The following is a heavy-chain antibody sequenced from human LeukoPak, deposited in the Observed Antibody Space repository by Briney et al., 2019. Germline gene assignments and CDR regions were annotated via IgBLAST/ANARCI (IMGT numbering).Heavy chain of an antibody. D-gene: IGHD3-10*01. J-gene: IGHJ4*02. CDR3: ARSLTAGVTHNFDF. CDR1: DGSITNYY. V-gene: IGHV4-59*08. CDR2: VTYSGST. Sequence: SETLSLTCTVSDGSITNYYWGWIRQPPGKGLEWIGYVTYSGSTNYNPSLKSRVTISMDTSKNQFSLKLSSVTAADTAVYYCARSLTAGVTHNFDFWGQGILVTVSS.